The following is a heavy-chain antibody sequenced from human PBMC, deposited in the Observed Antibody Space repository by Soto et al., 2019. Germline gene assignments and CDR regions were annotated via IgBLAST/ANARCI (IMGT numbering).Heavy chain of an antibody. V-gene: IGHV3-48*01. CDR2: ISSSSGTI. Sequence: GGSLRLSCAASGFTFSSYSMNWVRQAPGKGLEWISYISSSSGTIYYADSVKGRFTISRDNAKNSLYLQMNSLRAEDTAVYYCARFDFWSRTPRNGEWGQGTLVTVSS. J-gene: IGHJ4*02. CDR1: GFTFSSYS. D-gene: IGHD3-3*01. CDR3: ARFDFWSRTPRNGE.